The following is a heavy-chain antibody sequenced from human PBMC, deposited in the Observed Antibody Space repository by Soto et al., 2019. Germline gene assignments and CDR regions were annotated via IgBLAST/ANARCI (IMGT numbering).Heavy chain of an antibody. D-gene: IGHD1-26*01. CDR1: GYSISSGYY. J-gene: IGHJ4*02. V-gene: IGHV4-38-2*01. CDR2: IDHGGSI. Sequence: SETLSLTCAVSGYSISSGYYWGWIRQPPGEGLEWIASIDHGGSIYYNPSLKSRLAISVDTSKNQFSLKLTSVTAADTALYYCARAAREVTHYYFDSWGQGTQVTVSS. CDR3: ARAAREVTHYYFDS.